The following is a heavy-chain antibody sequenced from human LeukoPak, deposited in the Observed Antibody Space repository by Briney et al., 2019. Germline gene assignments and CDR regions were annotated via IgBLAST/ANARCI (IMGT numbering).Heavy chain of an antibody. CDR3: ARARTSGPYPLDAFDI. CDR1: GYTFTSYG. CDR2: ISAYNGNT. J-gene: IGHJ3*02. D-gene: IGHD1-14*01. V-gene: IGHV1-18*01. Sequence: ASVKVSCKASGYTFTSYGISWVRQAPGQGLEWMGWISAYNGNTNYAQKLQGRVTMTTDTSTSTAYMELRSLRSDDTAVYYCARARTSGPYPLDAFDIWGQGTMVTVSS.